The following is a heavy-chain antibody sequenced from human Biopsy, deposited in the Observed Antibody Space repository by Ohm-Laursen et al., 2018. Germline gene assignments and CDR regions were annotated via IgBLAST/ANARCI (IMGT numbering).Heavy chain of an antibody. CDR3: VRGGLGSFPFDY. CDR1: GGSINSYY. V-gene: IGHV4-4*07. J-gene: IGHJ4*02. Sequence: SQTLSLTCTVSGGSINSYYWSWMRQPAGKGLEWIGRLFTSGTTNYSPSLNNRVTMSVDTSKNQFSLRLTSVTAADTAVYYCVRGGLGSFPFDYWGPGTPVTVSS. CDR2: LFTSGTT. D-gene: IGHD3-10*01.